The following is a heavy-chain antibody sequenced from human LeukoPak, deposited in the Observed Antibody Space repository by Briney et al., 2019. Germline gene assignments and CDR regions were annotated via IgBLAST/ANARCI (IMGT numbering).Heavy chain of an antibody. Sequence: LETLSLACTVSGGSISSYYWTWIRQPPGKGLEWIGYIYDSGSSNYNPSLKSRVTISVDTSRNQFSLKLSSVTAADTAVYYCARSVGYNYDYWGQGTLVTVSS. J-gene: IGHJ4*02. CDR2: IYDSGSS. D-gene: IGHD5-18*01. CDR1: GGSISSYY. CDR3: ARSVGYNYDY. V-gene: IGHV4-59*01.